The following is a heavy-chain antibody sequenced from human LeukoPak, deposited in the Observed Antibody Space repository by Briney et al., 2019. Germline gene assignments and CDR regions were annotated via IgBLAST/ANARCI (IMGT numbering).Heavy chain of an antibody. V-gene: IGHV1-3*01. CDR3: ARGRMIRGYWYFDL. CDR2: INAGNGNT. D-gene: IGHD3-22*01. Sequence: GASVKVSCKASGYTFTSYAMHWVRQAPGQRLEWMGWINAGNGNTEYSQKFQGRVTITRDTSASTAYMELSSLRSEDTAVYYCARGRMIRGYWYFDLWGRGTLVTVSS. CDR1: GYTFTSYA. J-gene: IGHJ2*01.